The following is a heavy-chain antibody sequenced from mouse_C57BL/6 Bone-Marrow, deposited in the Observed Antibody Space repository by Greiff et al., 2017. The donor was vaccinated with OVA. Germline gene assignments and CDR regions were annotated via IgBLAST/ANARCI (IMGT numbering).Heavy chain of an antibody. V-gene: IGHV2-2*01. CDR3: ARKRYDYAWFAY. CDR1: GFSLTSYG. J-gene: IGHJ3*01. CDR2: IWSGGST. Sequence: QVQLQQSGPGLVQPSQSLSITCTVSGFSLTSYGVHWVRQSPGKGLEWLGVIWSGGSTDYNAAFISRLSISKDNSKSQVFFKMNSLQADDTAIYDCARKRYDYAWFAYWGQGTLVTVSA. D-gene: IGHD2-4*01.